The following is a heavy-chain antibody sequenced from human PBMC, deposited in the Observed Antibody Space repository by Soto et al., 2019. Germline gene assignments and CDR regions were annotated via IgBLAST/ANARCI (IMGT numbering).Heavy chain of an antibody. CDR2: IKEDGSEK. Sequence: GGSLRLSCAASGFTFSSYWMSWVRQAPGKGLEWLANIKEDGSEKYYVDSVKGRFTISRDNAKNSLYLQVNGLRAEDTAVYYCARGAGIGDYWGQGTLVTVSS. CDR1: GFTFSSYW. J-gene: IGHJ4*02. CDR3: ARGAGIGDY. V-gene: IGHV3-7*04. D-gene: IGHD3-10*01.